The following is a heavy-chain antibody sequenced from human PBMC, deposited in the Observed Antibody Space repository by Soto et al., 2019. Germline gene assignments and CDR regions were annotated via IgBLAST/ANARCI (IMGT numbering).Heavy chain of an antibody. D-gene: IGHD6-13*01. Sequence: GWSLRLSCAASGFTFDDYAMHWVRQAPGKGLEWVSGISWNSGSIGYADSVKGRFTISRDNAKNSLYLQMNSPRAEDTALYYCAKGAARYSSSWSNQYLDYWGQGTLVTVSS. CDR1: GFTFDDYA. CDR3: AKGAARYSSSWSNQYLDY. CDR2: ISWNSGSI. J-gene: IGHJ4*02. V-gene: IGHV3-9*01.